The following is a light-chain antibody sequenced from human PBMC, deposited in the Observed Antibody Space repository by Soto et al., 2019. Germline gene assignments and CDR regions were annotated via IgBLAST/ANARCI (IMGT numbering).Light chain of an antibody. V-gene: IGLV2-14*01. Sequence: QSALTQPASVAGSPGQSITMSSTGTSSDVGGYNYVSWYQQHPGKAPKLMIYDVSNRPSGVSNRFSGSKSGNTASLTISGLQAEDEADYYCSSYTSSSTPHVVFGGGTKLTVL. J-gene: IGLJ2*01. CDR3: SSYTSSSTPHVV. CDR2: DVS. CDR1: SSDVGGYNY.